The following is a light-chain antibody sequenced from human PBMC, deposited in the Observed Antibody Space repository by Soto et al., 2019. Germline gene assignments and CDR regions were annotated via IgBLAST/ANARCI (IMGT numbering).Light chain of an antibody. Sequence: EIVMTQSPATLSVSPGERATLSCRASQSVSSNLAWYQQKPGQAPRLLIYGASTRATGIPARFSGSGSGTAFNLTISSLQSEYFAVYYCQQYNNWPPWTFGQGIKVEIK. CDR1: QSVSSN. CDR2: GAS. V-gene: IGKV3-15*01. J-gene: IGKJ1*01. CDR3: QQYNNWPPWT.